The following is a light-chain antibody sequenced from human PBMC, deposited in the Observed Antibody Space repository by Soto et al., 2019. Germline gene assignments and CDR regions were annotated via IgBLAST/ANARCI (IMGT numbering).Light chain of an antibody. CDR3: QQYNNYWT. V-gene: IGKV1-5*03. J-gene: IGKJ1*01. Sequence: DIQLTQSPSTLSASVGDRVTITCRASHSVNSWLAWFQQKPGKAPKLLINKASTLESGVPSRFSGSGSGTEFTLTISSLQPDDFGTYYCQQYNNYWTFGQGPKVEIK. CDR1: HSVNSW. CDR2: KAS.